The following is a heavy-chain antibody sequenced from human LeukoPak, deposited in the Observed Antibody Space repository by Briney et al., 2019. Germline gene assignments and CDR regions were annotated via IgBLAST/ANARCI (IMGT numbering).Heavy chain of an antibody. CDR2: INPSGGST. D-gene: IGHD5-12*01. J-gene: IGHJ4*02. CDR3: ARGAPTTRIGAGRFDY. V-gene: IGHV1-46*01. Sequence: ASVTVSCKAFGYSLTNYYVHWVRQAPGQGLEWMGEINPSGGSTSYAQKFQGRITVTRDTYTNTVNMDLSSLRSEDTATYYCARGAPTTRIGAGRFDYWGQGSLLTVAS. CDR1: GYSLTNYY.